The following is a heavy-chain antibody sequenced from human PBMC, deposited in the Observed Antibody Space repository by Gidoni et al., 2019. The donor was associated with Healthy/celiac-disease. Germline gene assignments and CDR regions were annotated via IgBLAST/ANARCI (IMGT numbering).Heavy chain of an antibody. CDR2: IYTSGST. Sequence: QVQLQESGPGLVKPSQTLFLTCTVSGGSISSGSYSWSWIRQPAGKGLEWIGRIYTSGSTNYNPSLKSRVTISVDTSKNQFSLKLSSVTAADTAVYYCARDRGYCSSTSCLYYYYGMDVWGQGTTVTVSS. CDR3: ARDRGYCSSTSCLYYYYGMDV. D-gene: IGHD2-2*01. CDR1: GGSISSGSYS. J-gene: IGHJ6*02. V-gene: IGHV4-61*02.